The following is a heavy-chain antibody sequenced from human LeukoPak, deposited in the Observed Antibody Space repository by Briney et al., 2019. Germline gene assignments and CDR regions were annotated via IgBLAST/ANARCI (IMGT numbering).Heavy chain of an antibody. D-gene: IGHD6-19*01. J-gene: IGHJ1*01. V-gene: IGHV4-34*01. CDR2: VNHSGST. Sequence: SETLSLTCAVYGGPFSGYYWNWIRQPPGKGLEWLGEVNHSGSTNYNPSLKSRVTISVDTSKNQFSLKLSSVTAADTAVYYCAKEEAVAGIPLSVYFQHWGQGTLVTVSS. CDR3: AKEEAVAGIPLSVYFQH. CDR1: GGPFSGYY.